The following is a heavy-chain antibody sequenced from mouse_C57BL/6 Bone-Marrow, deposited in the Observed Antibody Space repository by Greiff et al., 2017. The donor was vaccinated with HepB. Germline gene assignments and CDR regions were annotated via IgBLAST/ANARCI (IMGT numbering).Heavy chain of an antibody. CDR1: GYTFTSYW. CDR3: ARRPAQAPGFAY. CDR2: IHPNSGST. Sequence: QVQLQQPGAELVKPGASVKLSCKASGYTFTSYWMHWVKQRPGQGLEWIGMIHPNSGSTNYNEKFKSKATLTVDKSSSTAYRQLSSLTSEDSAVYYCARRPAQAPGFAYWGQGTLVTVSA. D-gene: IGHD3-2*02. V-gene: IGHV1-64*01. J-gene: IGHJ3*01.